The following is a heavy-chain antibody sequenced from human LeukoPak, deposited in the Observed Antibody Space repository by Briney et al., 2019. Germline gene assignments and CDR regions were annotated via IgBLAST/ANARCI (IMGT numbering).Heavy chain of an antibody. CDR3: AREGRSSSWYFWFDL. D-gene: IGHD6-13*01. CDR2: IYYSGST. J-gene: IGHJ5*02. CDR1: GGSISSSSYY. V-gene: IGHV4-61*01. Sequence: PSETLSLTCTVSGGSISSSSYYWSWIRQPPGKGLEWIGYIYYSGSTNYNPSLKSRVTISVDTSKNQFSLKLSSVTAADTAVYYCAREGRSSSWYFWFDLWGQGTLVTVSS.